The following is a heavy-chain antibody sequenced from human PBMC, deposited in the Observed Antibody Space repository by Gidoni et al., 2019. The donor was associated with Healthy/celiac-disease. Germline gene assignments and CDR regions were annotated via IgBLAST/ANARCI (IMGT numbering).Heavy chain of an antibody. V-gene: IGHV3-48*02. J-gene: IGHJ4*02. CDR3: ARDRDCSGGSCYFDY. CDR1: GFTFSSYS. Sequence: EVQLVESGGGLVQPGGSLRLSCAASGFTFSSYSMNWVRQAPGKGLVCVSYISSISSTIYYADSVKGRFTISRDNAKNSLYLQMNSLRDEDTAVYYCARDRDCSGGSCYFDYWGQGTLVTVSS. CDR2: ISSISSTI. D-gene: IGHD2-15*01.